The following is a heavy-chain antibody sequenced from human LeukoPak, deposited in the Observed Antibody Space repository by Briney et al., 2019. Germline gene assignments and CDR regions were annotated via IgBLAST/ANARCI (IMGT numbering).Heavy chain of an antibody. CDR2: IKQDGSEK. J-gene: IGHJ6*03. D-gene: IGHD2-15*01. CDR1: GFTFSSYW. CDR3: ARDLVVVHMDV. V-gene: IGHV3-7*01. Sequence: PGGSLRLSCAASGFTFSSYWMSWVRQAPGKGLEWVANIKQDGSEKYYVDSVKGRFTTSRDNAKNSLYLQMNSLRAEDTAVYYCARDLVVVHMDVWGKGTTVTISS.